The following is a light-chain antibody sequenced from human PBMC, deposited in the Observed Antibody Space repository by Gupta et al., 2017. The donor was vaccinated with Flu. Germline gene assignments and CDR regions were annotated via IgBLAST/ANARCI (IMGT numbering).Light chain of an antibody. V-gene: IGLV1-44*01. Sequence: TISFSGSSSNTRRNAASWYQQIPGTAPELLIYSDSQQPSGVPDRFSGSKPGTSASLAIRGVQSEDEADYYCAAWDDSLNGLWVIGGGTKLTVL. CDR2: SDS. CDR1: SSNTRRNA. CDR3: AAWDDSLNGLWV. J-gene: IGLJ3*02.